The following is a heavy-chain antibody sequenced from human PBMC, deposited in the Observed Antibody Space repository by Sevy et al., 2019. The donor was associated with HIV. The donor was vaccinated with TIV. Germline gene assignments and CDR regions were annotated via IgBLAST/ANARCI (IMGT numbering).Heavy chain of an antibody. D-gene: IGHD3-22*01. CDR1: GYTFNTYG. Sequence: ASVKVSCKASGYTFNTYGISWVRQAPGQGLEWMGWTSVFNGNTNFTKKFQGRITLTTDTSTSTTYMELTTLTSGDTAVYYCARDARRTSGGYYYALRRGVLDLWGQGTVVTVSS. J-gene: IGHJ1*01. V-gene: IGHV1-18*01. CDR3: ARDARRTSGGYYYALRRGVLDL. CDR2: TSVFNGNT.